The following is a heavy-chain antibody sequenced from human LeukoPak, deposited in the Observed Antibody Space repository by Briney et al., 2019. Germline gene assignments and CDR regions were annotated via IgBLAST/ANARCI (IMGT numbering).Heavy chain of an antibody. CDR1: GLTFSDYY. D-gene: IGHD3-22*01. V-gene: IGHV3-11*04. Sequence: AGGPLRLSCAASGLTFSDYYMTWIRQAPGKRLKWFTSISGTETTIYSADSVRGRFTVSSDNAKNTLFLHMNSLRAEDTAVYYCAVQITMIVVVPYFDYWGQGTLVTVSS. CDR3: AVQITMIVVVPYFDY. J-gene: IGHJ4*02. CDR2: ISGTETTI.